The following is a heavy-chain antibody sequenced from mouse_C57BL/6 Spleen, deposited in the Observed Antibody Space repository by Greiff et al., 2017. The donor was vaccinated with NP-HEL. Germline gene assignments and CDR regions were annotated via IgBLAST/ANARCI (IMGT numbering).Heavy chain of an antibody. V-gene: IGHV1-15*01. CDR3: TAYYRGY. Sequence: SGAELVRPGASVTLSCKASGYTFTDYEMHWVKQTPVHGLEWIGAIDPETGGTAYNQKFKGKAILTADKSSSTAYMELRSLTSEDSAVYYCTAYYRGYWGQGTTLTVSS. J-gene: IGHJ2*01. CDR2: IDPETGGT. CDR1: GYTFTDYE. D-gene: IGHD2-14*01.